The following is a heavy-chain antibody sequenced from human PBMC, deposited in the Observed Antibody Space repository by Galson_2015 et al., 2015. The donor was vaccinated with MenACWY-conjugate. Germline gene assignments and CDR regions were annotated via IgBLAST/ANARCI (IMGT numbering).Heavy chain of an antibody. CDR3: AREDIVVVPAATSQWLGAARGHIDY. Sequence: LSLTCTVSGGSISSSSYYWGWIRQPPGKGLEWIGSIYYSGSTYYNPSLKSRVTISVDTSKNQFSLKLSSVTAADTAVYYCAREDIVVVPAATSQWLGAARGHIDYWGQGTLVTVSS. J-gene: IGHJ4*02. CDR2: IYYSGST. V-gene: IGHV4-39*07. CDR1: GGSISSSSYY. D-gene: IGHD2-2*01.